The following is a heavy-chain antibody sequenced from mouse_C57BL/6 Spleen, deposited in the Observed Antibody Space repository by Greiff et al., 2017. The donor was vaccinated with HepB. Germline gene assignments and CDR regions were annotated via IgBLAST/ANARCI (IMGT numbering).Heavy chain of an antibody. J-gene: IGHJ2*01. V-gene: IGHV1-50*01. CDR2: IDPSDSYT. CDR1: GYTFTSYW. CDR3: ARSEGY. Sequence: QVQLQQPGAELVKPGASVKLSCKASGYTFTSYWMQWVKQRPGQGLAWIGEIDPSDSYTNYNQKFKGKATLTVDTSSSTAYMQLSLLTSEDSAVYYCARSEGYWGQGTTLTVSS.